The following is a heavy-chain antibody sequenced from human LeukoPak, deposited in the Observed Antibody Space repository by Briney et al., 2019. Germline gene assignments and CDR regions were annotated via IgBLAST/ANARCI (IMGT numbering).Heavy chain of an antibody. CDR2: SNSDTT. CDR3: AGRLRDAAAFGY. Sequence: PGGSLRLSCVASGFTVSSNYMSWVRRAPGKGLEWVSLSNSDTTYHAESVKGRFTISRDNSQNTFYLQMNSLRAEDTAVYYCAGRLRDAAAFGYWGQGTLVTVSS. CDR1: GFTVSSNY. V-gene: IGHV3-53*01. J-gene: IGHJ4*02. D-gene: IGHD4-17*01.